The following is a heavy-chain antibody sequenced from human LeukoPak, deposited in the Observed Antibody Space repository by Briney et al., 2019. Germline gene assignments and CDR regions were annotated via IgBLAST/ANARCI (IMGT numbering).Heavy chain of an antibody. CDR1: GFTFSSYV. CDR2: ISSDGSST. CDR3: ARTAYSDYSLGF. V-gene: IGHV3-74*01. Sequence: GGSLRLSCAASGFTFSSYVMSWVRQAPGKGLVWVSRISSDGSSTSYADSVKGRFTISRDNAKNTLYLQMNSLRAEDTAVYYCARTAYSDYSLGFWGQGTLVTVSS. D-gene: IGHD5-12*01. J-gene: IGHJ4*02.